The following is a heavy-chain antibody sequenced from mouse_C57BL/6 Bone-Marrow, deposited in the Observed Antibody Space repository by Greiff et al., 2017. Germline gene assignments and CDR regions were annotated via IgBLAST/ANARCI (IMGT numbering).Heavy chain of an antibody. CDR3: ARSSFGNYVPYAMDY. V-gene: IGHV1-54*01. D-gene: IGHD2-1*01. CDR2: INPGSGGT. J-gene: IGHJ4*01. CDR1: GYAFTNYL. Sequence: QVQLQQSGAELVRPGTSVKVSCKASGYAFTNYLIEWVKQRPGQGLEWIGVINPGSGGTNYNEKFKGKATLTADKSSSTAYMQLSSLTSEDSAVYFCARSSFGNYVPYAMDYWGQGTSVTVSS.